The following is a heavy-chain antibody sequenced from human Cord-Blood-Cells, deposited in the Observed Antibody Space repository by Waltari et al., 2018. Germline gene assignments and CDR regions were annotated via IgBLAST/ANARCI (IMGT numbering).Heavy chain of an antibody. CDR2: IYYSGST. CDR1: GGSISSYY. Sequence: QVQLQESGPGLVTPSETLSLTCTVSGGSISSYYWSWIRQPPGKGLEWIGYIYYSGSTNYNPSLKSRVTISVDTSKNQFSLKLSSVTAADTAVYYCARGGWNPYYYYGMDVWGQGTTVTVSS. J-gene: IGHJ6*02. CDR3: ARGGWNPYYYYGMDV. V-gene: IGHV4-59*01. D-gene: IGHD1-1*01.